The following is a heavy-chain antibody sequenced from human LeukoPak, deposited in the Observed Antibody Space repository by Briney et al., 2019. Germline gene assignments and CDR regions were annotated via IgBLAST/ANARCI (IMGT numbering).Heavy chain of an antibody. J-gene: IGHJ4*02. D-gene: IGHD1-1*01. V-gene: IGHV1-18*01. CDR2: ISANNGDT. Sequence: ASVKVSFKASGYSFTSNGISWVRQAPGQGLEWMGWISANNGDTNYVQKFRGRVTMTTDTSTRTAYMELRSLRSDDTAVYYCARDVPGSAPFDSWGQGALLSVSS. CDR1: GYSFTSNG. CDR3: ARDVPGSAPFDS.